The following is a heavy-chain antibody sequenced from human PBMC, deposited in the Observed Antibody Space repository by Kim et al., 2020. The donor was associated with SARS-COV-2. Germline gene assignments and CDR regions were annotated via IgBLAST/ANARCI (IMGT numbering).Heavy chain of an antibody. Sequence: GGSLRLSCAASGFTFSSYSMNWVRQTPGKGLEWVSYISSSSTTIYYADSVKGRFTISRDNAKDSMYLQMNSLRDEDTAVYYCARSQGGSSGTYYYYGLDVWGQGTTVTVSS. CDR2: ISSSSTTI. D-gene: IGHD3-22*01. V-gene: IGHV3-48*02. J-gene: IGHJ6*02. CDR3: ARSQGGSSGTYYYYGLDV. CDR1: GFTFSSYS.